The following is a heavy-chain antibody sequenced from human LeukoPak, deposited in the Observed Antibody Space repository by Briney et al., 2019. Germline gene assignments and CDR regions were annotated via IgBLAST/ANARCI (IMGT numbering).Heavy chain of an antibody. CDR1: GFTFSDYY. J-gene: IGHJ5*02. Sequence: GGSLRLSCAASGFTFSDYYMSWSRQAPGKGLEWLSYITPSTTHTSYADSVKGRFTISRDNAKNLLFLQMNSLAAEDTAVYCCARGGHGAADQWGQGTLVTVSS. V-gene: IGHV3-11*05. CDR2: ITPSTTHT. D-gene: IGHD1-26*01. CDR3: ARGGHGAADQ.